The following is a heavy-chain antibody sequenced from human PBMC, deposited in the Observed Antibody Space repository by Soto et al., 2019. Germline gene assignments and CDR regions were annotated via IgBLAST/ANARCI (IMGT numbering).Heavy chain of an antibody. V-gene: IGHV4-34*01. D-gene: IGHD2-2*01. J-gene: IGHJ6*03. Sequence: SETLSLTCAVYGGSFSGYYWSWIRQTPGKGLEWIGEINHSGSTNYNPSLKSRVTISVDTSKNQFSLKLSSVTAADTAVYYCAREVDIVVVPAGQNYYYYYMDVWGKGTTVTVSS. CDR1: GGSFSGYY. CDR3: AREVDIVVVPAGQNYYYYYMDV. CDR2: INHSGST.